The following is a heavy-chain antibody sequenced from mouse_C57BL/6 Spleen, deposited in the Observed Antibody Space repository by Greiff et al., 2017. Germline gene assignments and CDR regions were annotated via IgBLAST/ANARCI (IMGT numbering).Heavy chain of an antibody. D-gene: IGHD1-1*01. V-gene: IGHV1-15*01. CDR3: TGGDYGSSCGGAMDY. CDR1: GYTFTDYE. CDR2: IDPETGGT. J-gene: IGHJ4*01. Sequence: QVQLQQPGAELVRPGASVTLSCKASGYTFTDYEMHWVKQTPVHGLEWIGAIDPETGGTAYNQKFKGKAILTADTSSGTAYVELRSLTSEDSAVFYCTGGDYGSSCGGAMDYWGQGTTVTVSS.